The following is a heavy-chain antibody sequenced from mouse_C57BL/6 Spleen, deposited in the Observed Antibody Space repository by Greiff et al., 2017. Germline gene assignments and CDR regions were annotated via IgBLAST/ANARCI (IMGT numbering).Heavy chain of an antibody. CDR3: ARRLPLYAMDY. Sequence: EVMLVESGGGLVKPGGSLTLSCAASGFTFSDYGMHWVRQAPEKGLEWVAYISSGSSTIYYADTVKGRFTISRDNAKNTLFLQMTSLRSEDTAMYYCARRLPLYAMDYWGQGTSVTVSS. CDR2: ISSGSSTI. V-gene: IGHV5-17*01. CDR1: GFTFSDYG. J-gene: IGHJ4*01. D-gene: IGHD6-1*01.